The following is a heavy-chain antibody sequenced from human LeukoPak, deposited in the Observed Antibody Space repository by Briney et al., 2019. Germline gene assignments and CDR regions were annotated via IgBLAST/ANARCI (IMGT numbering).Heavy chain of an antibody. CDR3: ARDDIVVVPAAISLLDY. Sequence: SVKVSCKASGGTFSSYAISWVRQAPGQGLEWMGGIIPIFGTANYAQKFQGRVTITADESTSTAYMELSSLRSEDTAVYYCARDDIVVVPAAISLLDYWGQGTLATVSS. CDR2: IIPIFGTA. J-gene: IGHJ4*02. D-gene: IGHD2-2*02. CDR1: GGTFSSYA. V-gene: IGHV1-69*13.